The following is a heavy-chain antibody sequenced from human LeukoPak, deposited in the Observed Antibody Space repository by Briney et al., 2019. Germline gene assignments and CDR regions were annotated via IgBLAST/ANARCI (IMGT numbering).Heavy chain of an antibody. J-gene: IGHJ4*02. CDR3: ARPRYNWNHFDY. CDR2: INHSGST. V-gene: IGHV4-34*01. CDR1: GGSFSGYN. D-gene: IGHD1-1*01. Sequence: SETLSLTCAVYGGSFSGYNWSWLRQPPGKGGEGSGEINHSGSTNYNPSLKSRVPISVDTSKNQFSLKLSSVTAADTAVYYCARPRYNWNHFDYWGQGTLVTVSS.